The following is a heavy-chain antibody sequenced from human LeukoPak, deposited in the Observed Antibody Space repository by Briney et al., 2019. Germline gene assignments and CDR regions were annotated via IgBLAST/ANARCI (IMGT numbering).Heavy chain of an antibody. V-gene: IGHV4-39*01. CDR3: ARGLNSISPVATDYYYMDV. CDR1: GGSISSSSYY. CDR2: IYYSGST. D-gene: IGHD5-12*01. J-gene: IGHJ6*03. Sequence: SETLSLTCTVSGGSISSSSYYWGWIRQPPGKGLEWIGSIYYSGSTYYNPSLKSRVTISVDTSKNQFSLKLSSVTAADTAVYYCARGLNSISPVATDYYYMDVWGKGTTVTVSS.